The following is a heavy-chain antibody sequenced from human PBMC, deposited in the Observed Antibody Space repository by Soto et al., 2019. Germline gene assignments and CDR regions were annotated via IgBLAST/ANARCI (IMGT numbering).Heavy chain of an antibody. Sequence: QVQLVESGGGVVQPGRSLRLSCAASGFTFSSYGMHWVRQAPGKGLEWVAVIWYDGSNKYYADSVKGRFTIPRDNSKNTLYLQMNSLRAEDTAVYYCARNGSGSYAFDYWGQGTLVTVSS. CDR1: GFTFSSYG. CDR2: IWYDGSNK. V-gene: IGHV3-33*01. J-gene: IGHJ4*02. D-gene: IGHD3-10*01. CDR3: ARNGSGSYAFDY.